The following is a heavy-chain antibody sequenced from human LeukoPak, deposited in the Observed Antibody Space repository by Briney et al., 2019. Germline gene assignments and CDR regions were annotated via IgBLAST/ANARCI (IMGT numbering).Heavy chain of an antibody. CDR2: INHSGST. CDR1: GGSFSGYY. J-gene: IGHJ5*02. CDR3: ARGSYDFWSGYYGGCFDP. V-gene: IGHV4-34*01. D-gene: IGHD3-3*01. Sequence: PSETLSLTCAVYGGSFSGYYWSWIRQPPGKGLEWIGEINHSGSTNYNPSLKSRVTISVDTSKNQFSLKLSSVTAADTAVYYCARGSYDFWSGYYGGCFDPWGQGTLVTVSS.